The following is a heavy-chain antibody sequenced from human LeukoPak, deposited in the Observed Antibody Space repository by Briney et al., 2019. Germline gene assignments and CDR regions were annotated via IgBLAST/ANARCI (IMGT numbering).Heavy chain of an antibody. CDR1: GFTFSSYE. CDR3: ARVSPNTVTTLQYFDY. Sequence: QAGGSLRLSCAASGFTFSSYEMNWVRQAPGKGLEWVANIKQDGSEKYYVDSVKGRFTISRDNAKNSLYLQMNSLRAEDTAVYYCARVSPNTVTTLQYFDYWGQGTLVTVSS. D-gene: IGHD4-17*01. CDR2: IKQDGSEK. V-gene: IGHV3-7*01. J-gene: IGHJ4*02.